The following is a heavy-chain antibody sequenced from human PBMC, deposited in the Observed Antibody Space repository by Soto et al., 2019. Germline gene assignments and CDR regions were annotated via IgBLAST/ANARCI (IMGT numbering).Heavy chain of an antibody. Sequence: KPSETLSLTCTVSGGSVNSYYWSSIRQPAGKGLEWIGRMYISGTTNYNPSLKSRVTMSIDVSKNQFSLKLTSVTAADTALYFCARGQSWPRQSIDVWGQGTTVTVSS. J-gene: IGHJ6*02. D-gene: IGHD6-13*01. CDR2: MYISGTT. CDR3: ARGQSWPRQSIDV. V-gene: IGHV4-4*07. CDR1: GGSVNSYY.